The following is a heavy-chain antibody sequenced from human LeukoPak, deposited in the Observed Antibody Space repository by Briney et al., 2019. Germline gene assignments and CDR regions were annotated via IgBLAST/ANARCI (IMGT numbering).Heavy chain of an antibody. V-gene: IGHV4-39*07. CDR1: GGSISSSYSY. D-gene: IGHD4-17*01. CDR2: IYYSGST. J-gene: IGHJ4*02. CDR3: ARLILDFGAERGFDH. Sequence: SETLSLTCTVSGGSISSSYSYWGWIRQPPGKGLEWIGNIYYSGSTYYSPSLTSRVTVSVDTSENQFSLKLTSVTAADTAVYFCARLILDFGAERGFDHWGQGTQVTVSS.